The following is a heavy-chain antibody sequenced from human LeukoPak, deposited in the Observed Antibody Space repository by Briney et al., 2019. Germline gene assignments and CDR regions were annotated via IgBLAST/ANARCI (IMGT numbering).Heavy chain of an antibody. CDR1: GFTFSTYS. V-gene: IGHV3-48*01. CDR2: ISDSGDTT. J-gene: IGHJ2*01. CDR3: ASVGRDGYNAPYWYFDL. Sequence: GGSLRLSCAASGFTFSTYSIHWVRQAPGKGLEWVSYISDSGDTTYYADSVKGRFTISRHNSKNTLYLQMNSLRAEDTAVYYCASVGRDGYNAPYWYFDLWGRGTLVTVSS. D-gene: IGHD5-12*01.